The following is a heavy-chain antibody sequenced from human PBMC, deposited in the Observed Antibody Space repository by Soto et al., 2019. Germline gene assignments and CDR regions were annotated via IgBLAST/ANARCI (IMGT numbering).Heavy chain of an antibody. CDR1: GFTFRSYG. CDR3: ARGGSGYDPPYYYYAMDV. D-gene: IGHD5-12*01. Sequence: PGGSLRLSCAASGFTFRSYGMHWVRQAPGKGLEWVAVIWYDGSNKYYADSVKGRFTISRDNSKNTLYLQMNSLRAEDTAVYYCARGGSGYDPPYYYYAMDVWGQGTTVTVSS. V-gene: IGHV3-33*08. CDR2: IWYDGSNK. J-gene: IGHJ6*02.